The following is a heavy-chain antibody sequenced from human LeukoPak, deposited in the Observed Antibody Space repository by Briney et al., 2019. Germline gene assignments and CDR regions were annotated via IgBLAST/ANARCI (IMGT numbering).Heavy chain of an antibody. CDR3: ARGYCSSTSCYDARP. Sequence: ASAKVSCKASGYTFTSYDINWVRQATGQGLEWMGWMNPNSGNTGYAQKFQGRVTMTRNTSISTAYMELSSLRSEDTAVYYCARGYCSSTSCYDARPWGQGTLVTVSS. D-gene: IGHD2-2*01. CDR1: GYTFTSYD. J-gene: IGHJ5*02. V-gene: IGHV1-8*01. CDR2: MNPNSGNT.